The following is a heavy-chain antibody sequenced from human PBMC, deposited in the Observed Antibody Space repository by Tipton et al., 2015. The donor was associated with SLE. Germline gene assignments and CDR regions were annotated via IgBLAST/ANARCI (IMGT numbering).Heavy chain of an antibody. CDR2: IHYAGST. Sequence: LRLSCTVSGGSISGYYWSWIRQPPGKGLEWLGHIHYAGSTIYNPALKSRVTISLDTSRNHFSLKLNSVTAADTAVFYCARGGNWNSDPDSFDIWGQGTMVTVSS. CDR1: GGSISGYY. J-gene: IGHJ3*02. CDR3: ARGGNWNSDPDSFDI. V-gene: IGHV4-59*01. D-gene: IGHD1-7*01.